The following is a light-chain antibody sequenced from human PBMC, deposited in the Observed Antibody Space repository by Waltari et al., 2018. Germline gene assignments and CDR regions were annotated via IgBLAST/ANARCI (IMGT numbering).Light chain of an antibody. J-gene: IGKJ4*01. CDR2: RIS. CDR1: SSVSTSY. V-gene: IGKV3D-7*01. CDR3: QQGNSIPLT. Sequence: EIVLTQSPTSMAVSQGERVTISCTASSSVSTSYLHWYQQKPGFPPRLLVYRISSLASGVPARFSGSGSGTSYTLTSSSMEAEDAANYYCQQGNSIPLTFGGGTKVEIK.